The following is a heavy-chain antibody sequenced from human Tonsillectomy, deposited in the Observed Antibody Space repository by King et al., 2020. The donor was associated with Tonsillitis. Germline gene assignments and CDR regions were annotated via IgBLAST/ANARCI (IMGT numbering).Heavy chain of an antibody. J-gene: IGHJ4*02. CDR1: GFTFSSYE. Sequence: QLVQSGGGLVQPGGSLRLSCAASGFTFSSYEMNWVRQAPGKGLEWVSYIGSSGITIYYADSVKGRFTISRDNAKNSLYLQMNSLRAEDTAVYYCARDTLGGSYPLDYWGQGTLVTVSS. CDR3: ARDTLGGSYPLDY. V-gene: IGHV3-48*03. D-gene: IGHD1-26*01. CDR2: IGSSGITI.